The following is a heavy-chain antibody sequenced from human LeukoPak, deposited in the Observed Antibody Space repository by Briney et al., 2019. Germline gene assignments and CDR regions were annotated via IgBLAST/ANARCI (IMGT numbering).Heavy chain of an antibody. Sequence: ASVKVSCKASGYTFTSYYMHWVRQAPGQGLEWMGIINPSGGSTSYAQKFQGRVTMTRDTSTSTVYMELSSLRSEDTAVYYCARDHLYYDFWSGERPFDYWGQGTLVTVSS. J-gene: IGHJ4*02. V-gene: IGHV1-46*01. CDR3: ARDHLYYDFWSGERPFDY. D-gene: IGHD3-3*01. CDR1: GYTFTSYY. CDR2: INPSGGST.